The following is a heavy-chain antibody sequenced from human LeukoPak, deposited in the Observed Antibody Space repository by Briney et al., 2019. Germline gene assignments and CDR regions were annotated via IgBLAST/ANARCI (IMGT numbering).Heavy chain of an antibody. CDR2: IYYSGST. Sequence: KASETLSLTCTVSGGSISSYYWSWIRQPPGKGLEWIGCIYYSGSTNYNPSLKSRVTISVDTSKNQFSLKLSSVTAADTAVYYCARRSSYGGVDYWGQGTLVTVSS. CDR3: ARRSSYGGVDY. V-gene: IGHV4-59*08. D-gene: IGHD4-23*01. CDR1: GGSISSYY. J-gene: IGHJ4*02.